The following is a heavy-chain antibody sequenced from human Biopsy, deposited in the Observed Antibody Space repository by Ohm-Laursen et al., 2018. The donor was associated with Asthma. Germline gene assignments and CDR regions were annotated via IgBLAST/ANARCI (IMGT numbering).Heavy chain of an antibody. D-gene: IGHD3-16*02. CDR3: ARGVITNWFDP. V-gene: IGHV4-34*01. Sequence: GTLSLTCGVYRGPLRVYVWSWIRQPPGKGLEWIGESNQGGSPTFNPSLKSRVTISEDTSKNQFSLKLTSVTAADTAVYYCARGVITNWFDPWGQGTLVTVSS. J-gene: IGHJ5*02. CDR1: RGPLRVYV. CDR2: SNQGGSP.